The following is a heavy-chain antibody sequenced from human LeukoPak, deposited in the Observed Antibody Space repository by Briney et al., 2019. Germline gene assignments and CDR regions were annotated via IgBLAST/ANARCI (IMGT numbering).Heavy chain of an antibody. CDR2: INPSGGST. V-gene: IGHV1-46*01. D-gene: IGHD6-6*01. Sequence: ASVKVSCKASGYTFTSYYMHWVRQAPGQGLEWMGIINPSGGSTSYAQKFQGRVTMTRDMSTSTVYMELSSLRSEDTAVYYCAREGYLVGVIAARPRWFDPWGQGTLVTVSS. CDR3: AREGYLVGVIAARPRWFDP. CDR1: GYTFTSYY. J-gene: IGHJ5*02.